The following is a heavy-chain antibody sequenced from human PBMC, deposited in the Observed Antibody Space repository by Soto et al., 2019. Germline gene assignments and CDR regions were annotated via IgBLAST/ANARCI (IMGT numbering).Heavy chain of an antibody. CDR3: TNRKLPTRPWGPAFDV. Sequence: LILSCAASGFTFGSYAMSWVRQAPGKGLEWVSAISSSGGSTYYPDSVKGRFTISRDNSKNTLFLQMNSLRAEDTAVYYCTNRKLPTRPWGPAFDVWGQGTMVTVSS. CDR1: GFTFGSYA. CDR2: ISSSGGST. J-gene: IGHJ3*01. D-gene: IGHD6-6*01. V-gene: IGHV3-23*01.